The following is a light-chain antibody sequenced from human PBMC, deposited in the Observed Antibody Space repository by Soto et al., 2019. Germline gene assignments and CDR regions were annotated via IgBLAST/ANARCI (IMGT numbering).Light chain of an antibody. Sequence: DIQMTQSPSSLSASVGDRVTITCRASQSISSYLNWYQQKPGKAPKLLIYAASFLQSGVPSRFTGSGSGTDFTLIISSLQPEDFATYYCQQRKTFGQGTNVEIK. CDR1: QSISSY. J-gene: IGKJ1*01. CDR2: AAS. V-gene: IGKV1-39*01. CDR3: QQRKT.